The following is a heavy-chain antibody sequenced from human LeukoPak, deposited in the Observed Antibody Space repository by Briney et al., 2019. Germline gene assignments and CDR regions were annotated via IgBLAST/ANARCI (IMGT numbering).Heavy chain of an antibody. J-gene: IGHJ4*02. V-gene: IGHV4-59*01. CDR1: GGSISSYY. CDR3: ARGVSSGPPVY. Sequence: SETLSLTCTVSGGSISSYYWSWIRQPPGKGLEWIGYISYSGSTTYNPSLKSRVTISIDTSKKQFSLKLSSVTAADTAVYYCARGVSSGPPVYWGQGTLVTVSS. CDR2: ISYSGST. D-gene: IGHD6-19*01.